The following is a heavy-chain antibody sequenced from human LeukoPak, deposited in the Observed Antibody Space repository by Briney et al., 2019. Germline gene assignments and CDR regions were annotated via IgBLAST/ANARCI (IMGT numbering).Heavy chain of an antibody. J-gene: IGHJ5*02. CDR3: AREFRVVQGAFDP. CDR2: IYYSGST. CDR1: GGSISSSSYY. Sequence: SETLSLTCTVSGGSISSSSYYWGWIRQPPGKGLEWIGSIYYSGSTYYNPSLKSRVTISVGTSKNQFSLKLSSVTAADTAVYYCAREFRVVQGAFDPWGQGTLVTVSS. V-gene: IGHV4-39*07. D-gene: IGHD2-15*01.